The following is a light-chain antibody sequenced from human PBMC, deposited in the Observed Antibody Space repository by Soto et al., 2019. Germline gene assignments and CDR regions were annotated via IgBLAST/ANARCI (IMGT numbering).Light chain of an antibody. CDR3: QQHCSSPLLT. J-gene: IGKJ4*01. CDR1: QSVSSSY. V-gene: IGKV3-20*01. Sequence: EIVLTQSPGTLSLSPGERATLSCRASQSVSSSYLAWYQQKAGQAPRLLIYAASSRATGIPDRFSGSGSGTDFTLTISRLEPEDFAVYYCQQHCSSPLLTFGGGTKVEIK. CDR2: AAS.